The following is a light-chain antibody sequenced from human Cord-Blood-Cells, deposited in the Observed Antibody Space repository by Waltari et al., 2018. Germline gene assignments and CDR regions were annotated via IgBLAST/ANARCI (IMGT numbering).Light chain of an antibody. CDR3: QQRSNWPPYP. J-gene: IGKJ2*01. Sequence: EIVLTQSPATLSLSPGERATLSCRASQSVSSYLAWYQQKPGQAPRLLIYDASNRATGIPARFSGSGSGTDFTLNISSLEPEDFAVYYCQQRSNWPPYPFGQGTRLEIK. CDR1: QSVSSY. V-gene: IGKV3-11*01. CDR2: DAS.